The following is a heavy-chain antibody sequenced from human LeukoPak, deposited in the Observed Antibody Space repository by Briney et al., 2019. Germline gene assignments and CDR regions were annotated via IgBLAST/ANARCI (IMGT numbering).Heavy chain of an antibody. V-gene: IGHV1-69*01. CDR1: GGTFSSYA. Sequence: SVKVSCKASGGTFSSYAISWVRQAPGQGLEWMGGIIPLFGTANYAQKFQGRVTITADESTSTAYMELSSLRSEDTAVYYCARDGHSSGYDWFDPWGQGTLVTVSS. J-gene: IGHJ5*02. CDR3: ARDGHSSGYDWFDP. CDR2: IIPLFGTA. D-gene: IGHD6-19*01.